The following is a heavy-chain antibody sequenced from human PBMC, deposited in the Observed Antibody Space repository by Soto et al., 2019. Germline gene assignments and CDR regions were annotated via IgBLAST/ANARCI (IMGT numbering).Heavy chain of an antibody. Sequence: ASVKVSCKNSGYTFSNYCITWVRQAPGQPLEWLGWISLYSDGTSYAQKFRGRVSMTTDTSTTTAYMELRSLRSDDTAVYYCARVVPGAEAWFGPWGQGTLVTVSS. J-gene: IGHJ5*02. CDR1: GYTFSNYC. CDR2: ISLYSDGT. CDR3: ARVVPGAEAWFGP. V-gene: IGHV1-18*01.